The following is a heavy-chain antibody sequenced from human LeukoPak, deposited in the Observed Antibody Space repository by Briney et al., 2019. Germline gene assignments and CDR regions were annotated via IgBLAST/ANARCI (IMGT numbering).Heavy chain of an antibody. Sequence: SETLSLTCTVSGGSISSYYWSWIRQPAGKGLEWIGRIYTSGSTNYNPSLKSRVTMSVDTSKNQLSLSLRSVTAADTAVYYCAGYDHTNYLAHWGQGTLVTVSS. CDR3: AGYDHTNYLAH. D-gene: IGHD4-11*01. CDR1: GGSISSYY. J-gene: IGHJ4*02. V-gene: IGHV4-4*07. CDR2: IYTSGST.